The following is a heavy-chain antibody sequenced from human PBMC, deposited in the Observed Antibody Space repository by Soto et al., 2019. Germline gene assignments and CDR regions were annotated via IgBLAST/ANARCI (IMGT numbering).Heavy chain of an antibody. CDR3: AKSLSTAVNYGLDV. CDR1: GFTFSDNA. J-gene: IGHJ6*02. V-gene: IGHV3-23*01. CDR2: ISDDGDST. Sequence: GGSLRLSCGASGFTFSDNAMTGVRQAPGKGLEWVSSISDDGDSTYYADSVKGRFAVSRDNSKNTLFLHMNSLGAEDTAVYYCAKSLSTAVNYGLDVWGQGTSVTVS. D-gene: IGHD2-2*01.